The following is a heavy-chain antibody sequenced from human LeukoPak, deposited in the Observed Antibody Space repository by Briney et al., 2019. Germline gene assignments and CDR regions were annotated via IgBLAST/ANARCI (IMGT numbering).Heavy chain of an antibody. CDR3: ARESTFGEFSY. CDR1: GGSISSYY. Sequence: SETLSLTCTVSGGSISSYYWSWTRQPPGKGLEWIGYIYYSGSTNYNPSLKSRVTISVDASKNQFSLKLSSVTAADTAVYYCARESTFGEFSYWGRGTLVTVSS. V-gene: IGHV4-59*01. D-gene: IGHD3-10*01. CDR2: IYYSGST. J-gene: IGHJ4*02.